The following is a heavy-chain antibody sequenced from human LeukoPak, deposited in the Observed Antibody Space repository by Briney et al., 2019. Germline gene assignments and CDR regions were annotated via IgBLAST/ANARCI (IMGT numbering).Heavy chain of an antibody. CDR2: ISYDGSNK. V-gene: IGHV3-30-3*01. D-gene: IGHD1-26*01. CDR3: ARVRGSYPDYYFDY. J-gene: IGHJ4*02. CDR1: GFIFSSYS. Sequence: GGSLRLSCAASGFIFSSYSMSWVRQAPGKGLEWVAAISYDGSNKYYADSVKGRFTISRDNSKNTLYLQMNSLRAEDTAVYYCARVRGSYPDYYFDYWGQGTPVTVSS.